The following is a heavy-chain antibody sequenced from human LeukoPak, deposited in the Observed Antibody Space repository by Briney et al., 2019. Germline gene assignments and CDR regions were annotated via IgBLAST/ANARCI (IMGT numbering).Heavy chain of an antibody. CDR1: GGSISSSNW. CDR2: IYHSGST. CDR3: ARVMITFGGVIVKVH. V-gene: IGHV4-4*02. D-gene: IGHD3-16*02. J-gene: IGHJ4*02. Sequence: SETLSLTCAVSGGSISSSNWWSWVRQPPGKGLEWIGEIYHSGSTNYNPSLKSRVTISVDKSKNQFPLKLSSVTAADTAVYYCARVMITFGGVIVKVHWGQGTLVTVSS.